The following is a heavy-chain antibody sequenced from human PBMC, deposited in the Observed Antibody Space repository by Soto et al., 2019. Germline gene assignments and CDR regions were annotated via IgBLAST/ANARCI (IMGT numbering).Heavy chain of an antibody. Sequence: QVQLVQSGPEVKKPGSSVRVSGKASGGTLSSFTFSWVRQAPGQGLGWRGRVIPNLGVTNYAKKFQGRFTIVVDTSTSTAYMELNSLRYEDTAVYYCARDKGYCSDTSCPDFDYWGQGTLVTVSS. V-gene: IGHV1-69*08. J-gene: IGHJ4*02. CDR3: ARDKGYCSDTSCPDFDY. CDR1: GGTLSSFT. D-gene: IGHD2-15*01. CDR2: VIPNLGVT.